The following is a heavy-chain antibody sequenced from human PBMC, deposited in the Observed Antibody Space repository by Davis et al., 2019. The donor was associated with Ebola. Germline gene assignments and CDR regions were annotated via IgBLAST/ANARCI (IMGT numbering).Heavy chain of an antibody. Sequence: PGGSLRPSCAASGFTFSSYSMNWVRQAPGKGLEWVSSISSSSSYIYYADSVKGRFTISRNNAKNSLYLQMNSLRAEDTAVYYCARGEKNGDSSGRYYYGMDVWGQGTTVTVSS. J-gene: IGHJ6*02. CDR1: GFTFSSYS. D-gene: IGHD3-22*01. V-gene: IGHV3-21*01. CDR2: ISSSSSYI. CDR3: ARGEKNGDSSGRYYYGMDV.